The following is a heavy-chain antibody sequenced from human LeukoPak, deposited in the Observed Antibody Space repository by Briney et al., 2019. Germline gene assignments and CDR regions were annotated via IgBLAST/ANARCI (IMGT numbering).Heavy chain of an antibody. D-gene: IGHD4-23*01. CDR3: ARDAHDYGGRNDY. Sequence: GGSLRLSCAASGFTFTSYSMNWIRQAPGKGLEWVSSISSSGSTIYYADSVKGRFTISRDNAKNSLYLQMNSLRAEDTAVYYCARDAHDYGGRNDYWGQGTLVTVSS. CDR2: ISSSGSTI. J-gene: IGHJ4*02. V-gene: IGHV3-48*04. CDR1: GFTFTSYS.